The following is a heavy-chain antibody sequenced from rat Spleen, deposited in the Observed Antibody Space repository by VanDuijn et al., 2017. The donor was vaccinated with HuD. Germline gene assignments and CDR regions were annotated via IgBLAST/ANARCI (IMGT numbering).Heavy chain of an antibody. CDR2: ISTDGGSS. V-gene: IGHV5-58*01. D-gene: IGHD1-9*01. CDR1: GFTFSSFW. Sequence: EVRLVESGGGLVQPGRSLKLSCAASGFTFSSFWMYWIRQAPGKGLEWVSSISTDGGSSYYPDSVRGRFTISRDNAKSTLSLQMDSLRSEDTATYYCARRHYGYTDYFDYWGQGVMVTVSS. J-gene: IGHJ2*01. CDR3: ARRHYGYTDYFDY.